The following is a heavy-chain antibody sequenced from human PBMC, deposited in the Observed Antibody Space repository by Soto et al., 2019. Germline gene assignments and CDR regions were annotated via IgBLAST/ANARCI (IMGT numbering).Heavy chain of an antibody. J-gene: IGHJ5*02. Sequence: QVQLVESGGGVVQPGRSLRLSCAASGFTFSSYGMHWVRQAPGKGLEWVAVISYDGSNKYYADSVKGRFTISRDNSKNTLYLQMNGLRAEDTAVYYCAKDEHIVVVTAPHRWGQGTLVTVSS. CDR2: ISYDGSNK. CDR3: AKDEHIVVVTAPHR. D-gene: IGHD2-21*02. CDR1: GFTFSSYG. V-gene: IGHV3-30*18.